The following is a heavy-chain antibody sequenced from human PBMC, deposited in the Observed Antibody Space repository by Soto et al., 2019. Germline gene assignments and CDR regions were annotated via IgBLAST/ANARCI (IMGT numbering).Heavy chain of an antibody. CDR2: IYWDADK. CDR1: GFSLITYLVC. V-gene: IGHV2-5*02. CDR3: AHRHGFSMRLDY. Sequence: SRPTMVTPTQTLPLTFTFSGFSLITYLVCVAWVRHPPGKALEWLALIYWDADKRYRQSLETRLTITKDNSKNHVAFTMTSMDPVDTATHCCAHRHGFSMRLDYWGQRGQVTVCS. J-gene: IGHJ4*02. D-gene: IGHD3-22*01.